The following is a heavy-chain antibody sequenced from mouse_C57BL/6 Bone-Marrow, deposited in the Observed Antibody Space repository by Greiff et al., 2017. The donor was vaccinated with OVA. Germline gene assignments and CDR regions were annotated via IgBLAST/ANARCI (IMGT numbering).Heavy chain of an antibody. CDR2: ISSGSSTI. CDR3: ARRDYDYDRYWYFDV. CDR1: GFTFSDYG. V-gene: IGHV5-17*01. J-gene: IGHJ1*03. Sequence: VKLVESGGGLVKPGGSLKLSCAASGFTFSDYGMHWVRQAPEKGLEWVAYISSGSSTIYYADTVKGRFTISRDNAKNTLFLQMTSLRSEDTAMYYCARRDYDYDRYWYFDVWGTGTTVTVSS. D-gene: IGHD2-4*01.